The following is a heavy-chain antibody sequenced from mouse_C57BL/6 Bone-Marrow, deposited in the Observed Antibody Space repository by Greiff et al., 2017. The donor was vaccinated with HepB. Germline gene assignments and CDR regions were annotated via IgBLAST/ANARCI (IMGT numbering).Heavy chain of an antibody. CDR1: GYTFTSYW. CDR3: VTAQATSYAMDY. CDR2: IDPNSGGT. Sequence: LVESGAELVKPGASVKLSCKASGYTFTSYWMHWVKQRPGRGLEWIGRIDPNSGGTKYNEKFKSKATLTVDKPSSTAYMQLSSLTSEDSAVYYCVTAQATSYAMDYWGQGTSVTVSS. D-gene: IGHD3-2*02. V-gene: IGHV1-72*01. J-gene: IGHJ4*01.